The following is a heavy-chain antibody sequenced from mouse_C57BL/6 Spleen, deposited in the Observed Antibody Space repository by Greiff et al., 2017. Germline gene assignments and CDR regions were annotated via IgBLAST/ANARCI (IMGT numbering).Heavy chain of an antibody. D-gene: IGHD3-1*01. Sequence: EVHLVESGEGLVKPGGSLKLSCAASGFTFSSYAMSWVRQTPEKRLEWVAYISSGGDYIYYADTVKGRFTISRDNARNTLYLQMSSLKSEDTAMYYCTRVPSGREGYFDVWGTGTTVTVSS. CDR3: TRVPSGREGYFDV. CDR1: GFTFSSYA. V-gene: IGHV5-9-1*02. CDR2: ISSGGDYI. J-gene: IGHJ1*03.